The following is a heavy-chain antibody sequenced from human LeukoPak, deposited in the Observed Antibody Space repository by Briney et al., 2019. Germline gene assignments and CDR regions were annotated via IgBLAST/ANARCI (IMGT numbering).Heavy chain of an antibody. D-gene: IGHD1-26*01. Sequence: AESLRLSCAASGFTFSDNSMNWVRQAPGKGLEWLSSISSSSSTMYYADSVKGRFTISRDNAKNSLYLQMNSLRAEDTAVYYCAGRVGATWVDYWGQGTLVTVSS. J-gene: IGHJ4*02. CDR3: AGRVGATWVDY. CDR1: GFTFSDNS. V-gene: IGHV3-48*04. CDR2: ISSSSSTM.